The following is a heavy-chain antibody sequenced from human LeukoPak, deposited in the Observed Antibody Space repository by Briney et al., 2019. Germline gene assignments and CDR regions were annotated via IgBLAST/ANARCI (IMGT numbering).Heavy chain of an antibody. J-gene: IGHJ4*02. Sequence: GASVKVSCKVSGSTLTELSMHWLRQAPGKGPEWMGGFDPEDGETVYAQKFQDRVTLTEDRSTDIAYMELSSLRFEDTAVYYCAIGGFDILTGYKKWGQGTLVTVSS. D-gene: IGHD3-9*01. V-gene: IGHV1-24*01. CDR3: AIGGFDILTGYKK. CDR1: GSTLTELS. CDR2: FDPEDGET.